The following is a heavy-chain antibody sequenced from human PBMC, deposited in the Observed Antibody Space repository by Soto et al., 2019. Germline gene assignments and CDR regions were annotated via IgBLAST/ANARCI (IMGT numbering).Heavy chain of an antibody. V-gene: IGHV1-18*01. CDR3: ARDGFVTMVRGLIGDDYYGMDV. Sequence: QVQLVQSGAEVKKPGASVKVSCKASGYTFTSYGISWVRQAPGQGLEWMGWISAYNGNTNYAQKLQGRVTMTTDTSTSTAYMELRRLRSADTAVYYCARDGFVTMVRGLIGDDYYGMDVWGQGTTVTVSS. CDR2: ISAYNGNT. D-gene: IGHD3-10*01. CDR1: GYTFTSYG. J-gene: IGHJ6*02.